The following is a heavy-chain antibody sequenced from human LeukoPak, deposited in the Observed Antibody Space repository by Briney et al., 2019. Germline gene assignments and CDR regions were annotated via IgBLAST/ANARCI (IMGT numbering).Heavy chain of an antibody. CDR3: ARLDSYGSSQADY. J-gene: IGHJ4*02. CDR2: ISSYSGIT. V-gene: IGHV1-18*01. D-gene: IGHD5-18*01. CDR1: GYTXTSYA. Sequence: GASVTVSFKSSGYTXTSYAITGVRQAPGQGLEWMGWISSYSGITNYAQMLQGRVTRTTDTSTSTAYMELRSLRSDDTAMYYCARLDSYGSSQADYWGQGALVTVSS.